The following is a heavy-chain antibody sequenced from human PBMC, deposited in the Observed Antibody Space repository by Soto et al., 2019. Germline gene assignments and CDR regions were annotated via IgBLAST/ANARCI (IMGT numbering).Heavy chain of an antibody. V-gene: IGHV4-59*01. Sequence: QVQLQESGPGLVKPSETLSLTCTVSGDSISTYYWSWIRQSPGKGLEWIGYVYHSGSTNYNPSLKSRATISVDTSKNQFSLRLTSVTAADTAVYYCARDGSPENYYSAAMDIWGQGTAVTVSS. CDR2: VYHSGST. J-gene: IGHJ6*02. CDR3: ARDGSPENYYSAAMDI. CDR1: GDSISTYY. D-gene: IGHD1-1*01.